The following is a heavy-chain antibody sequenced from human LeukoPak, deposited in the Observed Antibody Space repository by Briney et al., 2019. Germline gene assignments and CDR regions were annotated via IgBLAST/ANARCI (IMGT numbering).Heavy chain of an antibody. Sequence: SETLSLTCTVSGGSISSYYWSWIRQPPGKGLEWIGYIYYSGSTNYNPSLKSRVTISVDTSKNQFSLKLSSVTAANTAVYYCARARDGYNWNYYYMDVWGKGTTVTVSS. V-gene: IGHV4-59*01. CDR3: ARARDGYNWNYYYMDV. CDR2: IYYSGST. D-gene: IGHD5-24*01. J-gene: IGHJ6*03. CDR1: GGSISSYY.